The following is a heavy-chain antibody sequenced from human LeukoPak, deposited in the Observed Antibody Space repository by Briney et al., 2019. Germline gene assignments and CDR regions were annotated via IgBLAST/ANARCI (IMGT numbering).Heavy chain of an antibody. J-gene: IGHJ4*02. CDR2: IGASGGST. D-gene: IGHD3-9*01. CDR3: AKAEGYDILTGLDY. CDR1: GFTFSSYA. V-gene: IGHV3-23*01. Sequence: QTGGSLRLSCVASGFTFSSYAMHWVRQAPGKGLEWVSGIGASGGSTYYADSVKGRFTISRDNSKNTLYLQMNSLRTEDTAVYYCAKAEGYDILTGLDYWGQGTLVTVSS.